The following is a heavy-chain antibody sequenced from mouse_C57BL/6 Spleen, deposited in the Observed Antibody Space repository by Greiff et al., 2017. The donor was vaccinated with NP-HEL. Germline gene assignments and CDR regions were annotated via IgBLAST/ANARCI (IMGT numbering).Heavy chain of an antibody. CDR1: GYAFTNYL. Sequence: VQLQQSGAELVRPGTSVKVSCKASGYAFTNYLIEWVKQRPGQGLEWIGVINPGSGGTNYNEKFKGKATLTADKSSSTAYMQLSSLTSEDSAVYFCARGYGNPCAMDYWGQGTSVTVSS. CDR2: INPGSGGT. V-gene: IGHV1-54*01. D-gene: IGHD2-1*01. J-gene: IGHJ4*01. CDR3: ARGYGNPCAMDY.